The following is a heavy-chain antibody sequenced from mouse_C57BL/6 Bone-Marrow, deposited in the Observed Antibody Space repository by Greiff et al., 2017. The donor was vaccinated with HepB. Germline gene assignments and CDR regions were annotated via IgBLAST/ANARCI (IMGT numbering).Heavy chain of an antibody. D-gene: IGHD1-1*01. CDR3: AAYYYGSSGYAMDY. J-gene: IGHJ4*01. Sequence: VQLQQSGAELMKPGASVKLSCKATGYTFTGYWIEWVKQRPGHGLEWIGEILPGSGSTNYNEKFKGKATFTADTSSNPAYMQLSSLTTEDSAIYYCAAYYYGSSGYAMDYWGQGTSVTVSS. CDR1: GYTFTGYW. CDR2: ILPGSGST. V-gene: IGHV1-9*01.